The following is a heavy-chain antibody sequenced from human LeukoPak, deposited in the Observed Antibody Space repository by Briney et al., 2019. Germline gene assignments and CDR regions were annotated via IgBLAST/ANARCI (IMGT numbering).Heavy chain of an antibody. Sequence: MASETLSLTCTVSGGSVSSGGYSWSWIRQPPGKGLEWIGYIYHSGSTYYNPSLKSRVTISVDRSKNQFSLKLGSVTAADTAVYYCARTSIAARRANAFDIWGQGTMVTVSS. CDR2: IYHSGST. CDR1: GGSVSSGGYS. D-gene: IGHD6-6*01. CDR3: ARTSIAARRANAFDI. J-gene: IGHJ3*02. V-gene: IGHV4-30-2*01.